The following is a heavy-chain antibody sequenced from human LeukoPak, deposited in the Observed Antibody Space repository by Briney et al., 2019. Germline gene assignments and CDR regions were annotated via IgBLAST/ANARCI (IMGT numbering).Heavy chain of an antibody. CDR1: GYTFSTTG. CDR3: ARGPTLGAY. V-gene: IGHV1-8*01. D-gene: IGHD1-26*01. J-gene: IGHJ4*02. Sequence: GASVKVSCKASGYTFSTTGIDWVRQAPGQGLEWMGWMNPNSGNTGYAQKFQGRVTITRNTSISTAYMELSSLRSEDTAVYYCARGPTLGAYWGQGTLVTVSS. CDR2: MNPNSGNT.